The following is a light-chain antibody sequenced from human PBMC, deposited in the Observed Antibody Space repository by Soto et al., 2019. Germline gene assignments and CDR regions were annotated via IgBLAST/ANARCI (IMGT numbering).Light chain of an antibody. CDR1: ESISVW. V-gene: IGKV1-5*01. CDR3: QQSKTKLWT. J-gene: IGKJ1*01. Sequence: DILMTQSPSTLSASVGDRVTITCRASESISVWLAWYQQKPGKAPKLLIYEASILESGVPSRFSGTGSGTEFTLTISSLQPNDFATYSGQQSKTKLWTFGQGTRVEV. CDR2: EAS.